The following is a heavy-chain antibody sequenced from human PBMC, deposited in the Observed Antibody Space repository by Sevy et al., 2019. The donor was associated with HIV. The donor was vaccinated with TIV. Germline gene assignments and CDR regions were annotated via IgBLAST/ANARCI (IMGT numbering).Heavy chain of an antibody. D-gene: IGHD2-2*02. J-gene: IGHJ5*02. CDR1: EFTFSSYS. CDR3: ARDGCSSTSCYRPRPGDWFDP. V-gene: IGHV3-21*01. Sequence: GGSLRLSCAASEFTFSSYSMNWVRQAPGKGLEWVSSISSSSSYIYYADSVKGRFTISRDNAKNSLYLQMNSLRAEDTAVYYCARDGCSSTSCYRPRPGDWFDPWGQGTQVTVSS. CDR2: ISSSSSYI.